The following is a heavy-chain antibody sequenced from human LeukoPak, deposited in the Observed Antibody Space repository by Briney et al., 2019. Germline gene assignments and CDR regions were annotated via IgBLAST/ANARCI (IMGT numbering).Heavy chain of an antibody. D-gene: IGHD1-26*01. CDR1: GFTFRDFA. J-gene: IGHJ6*02. Sequence: GGALRLSCSVSGFTFRDFAMHWVRQDPGKGLVYVSSISSSGVATYYADAVKGRFTISRVNYKNTLHLQMNGLRAEDTAVYYCARDPVGAFGYGMDVWGQGTTVTVSS. CDR2: ISSSGVAT. CDR3: ARDPVGAFGYGMDV. V-gene: IGHV3-64*04.